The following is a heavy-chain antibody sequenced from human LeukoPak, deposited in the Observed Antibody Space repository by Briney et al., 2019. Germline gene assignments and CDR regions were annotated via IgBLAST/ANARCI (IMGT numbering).Heavy chain of an antibody. CDR2: ISAYNGNT. Sequence: ASVKVSCKASGYTFTSYGISWVRQAPGQGLEWMGWISAYNGNTNYAQKLQGRVTMTTDTSTSTAYMGLRSLRSDDTAVYYCARESWKQWLVRGWFDPWGQGTLVTVSS. J-gene: IGHJ5*02. V-gene: IGHV1-18*01. CDR3: ARESWKQWLVRGWFDP. CDR1: GYTFTSYG. D-gene: IGHD6-19*01.